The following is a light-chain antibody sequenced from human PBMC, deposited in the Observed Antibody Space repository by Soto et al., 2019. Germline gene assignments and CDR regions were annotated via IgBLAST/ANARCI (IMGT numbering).Light chain of an antibody. CDR2: GAS. Sequence: EIVLTQSPGTLSLFPGERATLSCRASQSLITRYLAWYQQKPGQAPRLLIYGASSRATGIPDRFSGSGSGTDFTLTISRLEPEDFAVYSCQQCSTSPTFGQGTRLEIK. CDR3: QQCSTSPT. J-gene: IGKJ5*01. CDR1: QSLITRY. V-gene: IGKV3-20*01.